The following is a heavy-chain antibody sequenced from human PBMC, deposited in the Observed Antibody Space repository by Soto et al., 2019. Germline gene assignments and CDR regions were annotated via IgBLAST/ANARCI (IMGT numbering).Heavy chain of an antibody. CDR1: GFTFSSYA. CDR3: SARKYGDYRWALYFQH. Sequence: EVQLLESGGGLVQPGGSLRLSCAASGFTFSSYAMSWVRQAPGKGLEWVSAISGSGGSTYYADSVKGRFTISRDNSKNTLYLQMNRLRAEDTAVYYFSARKYGDYRWALYFQHWGQGTLVTVSS. V-gene: IGHV3-23*01. CDR2: ISGSGGST. J-gene: IGHJ1*01. D-gene: IGHD4-17*01.